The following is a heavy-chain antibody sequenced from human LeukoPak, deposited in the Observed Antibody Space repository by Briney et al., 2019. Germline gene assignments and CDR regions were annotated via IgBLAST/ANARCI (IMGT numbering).Heavy chain of an antibody. D-gene: IGHD3-10*01. CDR2: INHSGST. CDR1: GGSFSGYY. V-gene: IGHV4-34*01. CDR3: ARGRLLWFGELLYPYYYGMDV. Sequence: SETLSLTCAVYGGSFSGYYWSWIRQPPGKGLEWIGEINHSGSTNYNPSLKSRVTISVDTSKSQFSLKLSSVTAADTAVYYCARGRLLWFGELLYPYYYGMDVWGQGTTVTVSS. J-gene: IGHJ6*02.